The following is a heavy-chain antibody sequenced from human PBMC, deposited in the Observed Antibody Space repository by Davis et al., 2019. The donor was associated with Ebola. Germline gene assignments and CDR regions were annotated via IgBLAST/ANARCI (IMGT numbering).Heavy chain of an antibody. Sequence: GESLKISCAASGFIFRNYDMSWVRQAPRKRLEWVSGISGNGGSTYYADSVMGRFIISRDNSKNTLYVQMESLRAEDTALYYCARGFYLDNWGQGTLVTVSS. J-gene: IGHJ4*02. CDR1: GFIFRNYD. CDR2: ISGNGGST. CDR3: ARGFYLDN. V-gene: IGHV3-23*01.